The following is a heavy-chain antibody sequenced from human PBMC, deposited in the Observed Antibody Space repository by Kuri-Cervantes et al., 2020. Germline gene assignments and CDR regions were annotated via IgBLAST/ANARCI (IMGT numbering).Heavy chain of an antibody. CDR1: GGSFSGHY. J-gene: IGHJ3*02. CDR3: ARDRSPGPNAFDI. V-gene: IGHV4-34*01. CDR2: INHSGST. Sequence: SQTLSLTCGVYGGSFSGHYWSWIRQSPGKGLEWIGEINHSGSTNYNPSLKSRVTISVDTSKNQFSLKLSSVTAADTAVYYCARDRSPGPNAFDIWGQGTMVTVSS.